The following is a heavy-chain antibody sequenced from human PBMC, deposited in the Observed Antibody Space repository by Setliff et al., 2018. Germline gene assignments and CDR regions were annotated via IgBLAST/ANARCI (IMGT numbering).Heavy chain of an antibody. V-gene: IGHV1-8*02. J-gene: IGHJ5*02. CDR1: GYTFTSYD. Sequence: ASVKVSCKASGYTFTSYDINWVRQATGQGLEWMGWMNPNSGNTGYAQKFQGRVTMTRNTSISTAYMELSSLRYEDTAVYYCARDSIAVAGTNPWGQGTLVTVSS. CDR2: MNPNSGNT. CDR3: ARDSIAVAGTNP. D-gene: IGHD6-19*01.